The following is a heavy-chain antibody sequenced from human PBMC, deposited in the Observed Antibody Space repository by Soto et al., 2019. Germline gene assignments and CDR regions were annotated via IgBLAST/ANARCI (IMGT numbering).Heavy chain of an antibody. CDR1: GGTFSSYA. CDR3: ARDLLLWFGETHYYYYGMDV. J-gene: IGHJ6*02. Sequence: SSVKVSCKASGGTFSSYAISWVRQAPGQGLEWMGGIIPIFGTANYAQKFQGRVTMTTDTSTSTAYMELRSLRSDDTAVYYCARDLLLWFGETHYYYYGMDVWVQ. CDR2: IIPIFGTA. V-gene: IGHV1-69*05. D-gene: IGHD3-10*01.